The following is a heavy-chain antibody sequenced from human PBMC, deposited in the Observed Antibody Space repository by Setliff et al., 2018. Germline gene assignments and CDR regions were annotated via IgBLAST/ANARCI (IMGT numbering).Heavy chain of an antibody. V-gene: IGHV4-39*07. CDR2: IYYSGST. CDR3: ARGPTIVDWFFDL. Sequence: SETLSLTCTVSGGSISSSSYYWGWIRQPPGKGLEWIGSIYYSGSTYYNPSLKSRVTISEDMSKNQVSLTLTSVTAADTAVYYCARGPTIVDWFFDLWGRGTLVTAPQ. D-gene: IGHD3-22*01. J-gene: IGHJ2*01. CDR1: GGSISSSSYY.